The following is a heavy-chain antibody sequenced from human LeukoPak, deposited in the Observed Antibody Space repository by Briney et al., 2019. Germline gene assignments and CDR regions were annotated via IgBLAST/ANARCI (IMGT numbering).Heavy chain of an antibody. CDR3: ARDPPLGYCSSTSCYGN. CDR1: GFTFSSYW. Sequence: GGSLRLSCAASGFTFSSYWMSWVRQAPGKGLEWVANIKQDGSEKYYVDSVKGRFTISRDNAKNSLYLQMNSLRAEDTAVYYCARDPPLGYCSSTSCYGNWGQGTLVTVSS. J-gene: IGHJ4*02. CDR2: IKQDGSEK. D-gene: IGHD2-2*01. V-gene: IGHV3-7*01.